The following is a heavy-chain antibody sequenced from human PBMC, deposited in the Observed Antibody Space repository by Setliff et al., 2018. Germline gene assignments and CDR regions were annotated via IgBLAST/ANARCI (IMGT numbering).Heavy chain of an antibody. Sequence: KTSETLSLTCTVSGDSISSGSYYWTWIRQPAGKGLEWTGRFHTGGSTNYNRSLRSRVSISVDTSKNQFSLKLSSVTAADTATYYCARAGPTVTFFRVLVISWWDPWGQGSLVTVSS. CDR3: ARAGPTVTFFRVLVISWWDP. V-gene: IGHV4-61*02. D-gene: IGHD3-3*01. J-gene: IGHJ5*02. CDR1: GDSISSGSYY. CDR2: FHTGGST.